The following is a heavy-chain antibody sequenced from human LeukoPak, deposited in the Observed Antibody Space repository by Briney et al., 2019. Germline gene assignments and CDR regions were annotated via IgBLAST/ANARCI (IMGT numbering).Heavy chain of an antibody. CDR2: ISDSGTST. Sequence: GGSLRLSCAASGFTISSYAMIWVRQAPGKGLEWVSLISDSGTSTYYPDSVKGRFTISRDNSKNTVYLQMNSLRAEDTAVYYCAKGVSGYGSGRPFDYWGQGTLVTVSS. D-gene: IGHD3-10*01. V-gene: IGHV3-23*01. J-gene: IGHJ4*02. CDR3: AKGVSGYGSGRPFDY. CDR1: GFTISSYA.